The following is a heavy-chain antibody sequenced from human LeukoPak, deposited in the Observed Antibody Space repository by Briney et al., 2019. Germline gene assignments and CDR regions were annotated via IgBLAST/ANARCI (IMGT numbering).Heavy chain of an antibody. CDR1: GGSISSGDYY. J-gene: IGHJ4*02. CDR2: IYYSGST. V-gene: IGHV4-30-4*01. D-gene: IGHD3-22*01. Sequence: SETLSLTCTVSGGSISSGDYYWSWIRQPPGKGLEWIGYIYYSGSTYYNPSLKSRVTISVDTSKNQFSLKLSSVTAADTAVYYCARCDYYDRSLGPCFDYWGQGTLVTVSS. CDR3: ARCDYYDRSLGPCFDY.